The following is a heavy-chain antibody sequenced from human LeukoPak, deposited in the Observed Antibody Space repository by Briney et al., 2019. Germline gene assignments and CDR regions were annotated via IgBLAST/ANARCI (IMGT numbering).Heavy chain of an antibody. J-gene: IGHJ6*03. Sequence: PGGSLRLSCAASGFTFSSYWMHWVRQAPGKGLVWVSRINSDGSSTSYAVSVKGRFTISRDNAKNTLYLQMNSLRAEDTAVYYCARGGVLRYFDWLAPKNYYYYYMDVWGKGTTVTISS. D-gene: IGHD3-9*01. CDR3: ARGGVLRYFDWLAPKNYYYYYMDV. V-gene: IGHV3-74*01. CDR1: GFTFSSYW. CDR2: INSDGSST.